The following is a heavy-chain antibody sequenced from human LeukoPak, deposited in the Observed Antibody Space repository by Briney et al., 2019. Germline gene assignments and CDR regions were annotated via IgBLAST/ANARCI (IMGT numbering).Heavy chain of an antibody. CDR2: IYSGGST. CDR1: GFTVSSNY. Sequence: GGSLRLSCAASGFTVSSNYMSWVRQAPGKGLECVSVIYSGGSTYYADSVKGRFTISRDNSKNTLYLQMNSLRAEDTAVYYCATPLLWFGELSTDYWGQGTLVTVSS. CDR3: ATPLLWFGELSTDY. V-gene: IGHV3-66*01. D-gene: IGHD3-10*01. J-gene: IGHJ4*02.